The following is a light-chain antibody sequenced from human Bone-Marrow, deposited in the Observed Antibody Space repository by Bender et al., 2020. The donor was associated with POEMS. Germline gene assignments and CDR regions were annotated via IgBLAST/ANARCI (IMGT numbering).Light chain of an antibody. Sequence: QSALTQPASVSGSPGQSITISCTGTSSDVGGSNYVSWYQQHPGKAPKLMIYDVSLRPSGLSNRFSGSKSGNTASLTISGLQAEDEADYYCCSYAGSTTWVFGGGTKLTVL. V-gene: IGLV2-14*03. CDR3: CSYAGSTTWV. J-gene: IGLJ3*02. CDR2: DVS. CDR1: SSDVGGSNY.